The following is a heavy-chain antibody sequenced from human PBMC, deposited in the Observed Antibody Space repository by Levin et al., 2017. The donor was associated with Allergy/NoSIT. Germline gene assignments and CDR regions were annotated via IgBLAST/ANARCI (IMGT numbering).Heavy chain of an antibody. CDR2: ISPDNGNT. J-gene: IGHJ4*02. D-gene: IGHD3/OR15-3a*01. V-gene: IGHV1-18*01. CDR1: GYSFANFG. Sequence: GASVKVSCKASGYSFANFGMNWVRQAPGQGLEWMGWISPDNGNTNYAQKLQGRVTITTDTSTSTAYMELRSLRSDDTAVYYCARGTGAPNSWGQGTLVTVSS. CDR3: ARGTGAPNS.